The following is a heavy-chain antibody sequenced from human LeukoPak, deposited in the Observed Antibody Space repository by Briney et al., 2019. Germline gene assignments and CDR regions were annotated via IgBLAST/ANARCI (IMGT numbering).Heavy chain of an antibody. V-gene: IGHV3-30*02. J-gene: IGHJ4*02. D-gene: IGHD3-10*01. CDR2: LRYDGSIK. CDR1: GFTFSSYD. CDR3: AKDRGGPAGY. Sequence: GGSLRLSCAASGFTFSSYDMHWVRQAPGEGLEWVAFLRYDGSIKFYADSVKGRFTISRDNSKNMLYLRMNSLRAEDTAVYYCAKDRGGPAGYWGQGTLVTVSS.